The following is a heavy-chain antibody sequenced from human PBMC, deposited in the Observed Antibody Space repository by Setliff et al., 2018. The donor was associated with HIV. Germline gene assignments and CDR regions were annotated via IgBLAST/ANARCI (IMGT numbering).Heavy chain of an antibody. CDR3: ATRAIVVIPDY. CDR1: GGSISNSDFY. Sequence: SETLSLTCTVSGGSISNSDFYWGWIRRSPGKGLEWIGCIHYSGSTYYNPSLKSRVTIYVDTSKNPFSLKVRSVTAADTAVYYCATRAIVVIPDYWGQGTLVTVSS. CDR2: IHYSGST. V-gene: IGHV4-39*01. J-gene: IGHJ4*02. D-gene: IGHD3-22*01.